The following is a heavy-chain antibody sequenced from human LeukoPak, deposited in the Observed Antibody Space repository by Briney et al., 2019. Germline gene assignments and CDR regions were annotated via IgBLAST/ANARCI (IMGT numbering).Heavy chain of an antibody. CDR3: ARGSYDILTGYYTPSYYYYGMDV. D-gene: IGHD3-9*01. CDR1: GYTFTSYD. CDR2: MNPNSGNT. Sequence: GASVKVSCKASGYTFTSYDINWVRQATGQGLEWMGWMNPNSGNTGYAHTFQGRGTMTRNTSISTAYMEMSRLRSEDTDVYYCARGSYDILTGYYTPSYYYYGMDVWGQGTTVTVSS. J-gene: IGHJ6*02. V-gene: IGHV1-8*01.